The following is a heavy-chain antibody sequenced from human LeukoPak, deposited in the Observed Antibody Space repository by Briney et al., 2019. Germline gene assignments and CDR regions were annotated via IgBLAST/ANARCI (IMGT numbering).Heavy chain of an antibody. CDR1: GGSISSYF. D-gene: IGHD3-16*01. Sequence: PSETLSLTCIVSGGSISSYFWNWIRQPAGKGLEWIGKIYGGGSTTYNPSPNYNPSLKSRVTMSMDTSNNAFSLSLTSVTAADTAVYYCARDLGWGSPVAYWGQGILVTVSS. CDR2: IYGGGSTTYNPSP. V-gene: IGHV4-4*07. J-gene: IGHJ4*02. CDR3: ARDLGWGSPVAY.